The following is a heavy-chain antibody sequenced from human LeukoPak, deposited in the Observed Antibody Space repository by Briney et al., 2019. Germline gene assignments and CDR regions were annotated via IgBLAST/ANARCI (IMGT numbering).Heavy chain of an antibody. CDR2: INPNSGGT. CDR1: GYTFTGYY. D-gene: IGHD2-15*01. Sequence: ASVKVSCKASGYTFTGYYMHWVRQAPGQGLEWMGWINPNSGGTNYAQKFQGWVTMTRDTSISTAYMELSRLRSDDTAVYYCARTLGYCSGGSCYSRDNAFDIWGQGTMVTVSS. CDR3: ARTLGYCSGGSCYSRDNAFDI. V-gene: IGHV1-2*04. J-gene: IGHJ3*02.